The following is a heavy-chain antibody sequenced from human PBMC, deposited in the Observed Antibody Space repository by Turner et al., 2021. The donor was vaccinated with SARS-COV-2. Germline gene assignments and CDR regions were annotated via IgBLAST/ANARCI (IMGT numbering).Heavy chain of an antibody. Sequence: QGQLVESGGGVVLPRRSLRLTCAASGFTFSSYGVHGGRQAPGKGGEGVAIISYGSSNNYYADSVKGRFTISSNNSKNTLYLQKNSMRAEDTAVYYCAKVVGEYYYGSGYDYWGQGTLVTVSS. CDR3: AKVVGEYYYGSGYDY. CDR1: GFTFSSYG. CDR2: ISYGSSNN. J-gene: IGHJ4*02. V-gene: IGHV3-30*18. D-gene: IGHD3-10*01.